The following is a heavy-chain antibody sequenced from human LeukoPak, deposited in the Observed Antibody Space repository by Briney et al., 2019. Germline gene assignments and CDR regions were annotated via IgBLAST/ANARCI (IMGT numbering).Heavy chain of an antibody. J-gene: IGHJ4*02. Sequence: PGGSLKLSCAASGFSFSTYAMTWVRQAPGKGLEWVSSISGSGDKTYYAESVKGRFTISRDNSKNTLFLQMNSLRAEDTAIFYCAKLSAYTTGWFFDLWGQGILVTVSS. D-gene: IGHD6-19*01. CDR1: GFSFSTYA. CDR3: AKLSAYTTGWFFDL. V-gene: IGHV3-23*01. CDR2: ISGSGDKT.